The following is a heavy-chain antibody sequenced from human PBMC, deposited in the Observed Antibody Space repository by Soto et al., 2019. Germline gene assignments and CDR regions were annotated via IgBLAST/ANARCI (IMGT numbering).Heavy chain of an antibody. Sequence: GASLKISCQGSGYSFTSYWISWVRQMPGKGLEWMGRIDPSDSYTNYSPSFQGHVTISADKSISTAYLQWSSLKASDTAMYYCARGLGPLYYFDYWGQGTLVTVSS. CDR1: GYSFTSYW. D-gene: IGHD3-10*01. CDR2: IDPSDSYT. CDR3: ARGLGPLYYFDY. J-gene: IGHJ4*02. V-gene: IGHV5-10-1*01.